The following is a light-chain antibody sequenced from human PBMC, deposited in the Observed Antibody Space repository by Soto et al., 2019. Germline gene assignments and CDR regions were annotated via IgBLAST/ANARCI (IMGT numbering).Light chain of an antibody. V-gene: IGKV3-20*01. CDR3: QQYGNSIPIT. Sequence: EVVLPQSPGTLSLSPGERATLSCMAIHSVSTSFLAWYQQKPGQAPRLLIYGAFSRATGIPDRFSGSGSGTDFTLTISRLEPEDFAVYYCQQYGNSIPITFGQGTRLEI. J-gene: IGKJ5*01. CDR1: HSVSTSF. CDR2: GAF.